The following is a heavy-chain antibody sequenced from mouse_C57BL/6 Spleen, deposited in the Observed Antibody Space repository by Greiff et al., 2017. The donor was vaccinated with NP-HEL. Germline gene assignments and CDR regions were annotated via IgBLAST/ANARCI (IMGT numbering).Heavy chain of an antibody. D-gene: IGHD2-3*01. J-gene: IGHJ2*01. CDR2: IYPGSGNT. V-gene: IGHV1-76*01. CDR3: ARKGDGYYFDY. CDR1: GYTFTDYY. Sequence: VQGVESGAELVRPGASVKLSCKASGYTFTDYYINWVKQRPGQGLEWIARIYPGSGNTYYNEKFKGKATLTAEKSSSTAYMQLSSLTSEDSAVYFCARKGDGYYFDYWGQGTTLTVSS.